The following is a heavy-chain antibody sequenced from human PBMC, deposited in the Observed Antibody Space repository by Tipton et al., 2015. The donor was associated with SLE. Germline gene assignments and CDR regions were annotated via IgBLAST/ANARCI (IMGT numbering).Heavy chain of an antibody. V-gene: IGHV1-69*01. CDR2: IIPIFGTT. CDR3: ARGGDWGSPMERLDAFDI. D-gene: IGHD7-27*01. J-gene: IGHJ3*02. Sequence: QVQLVQSGAEVKKPGSSVKVSCKASGGTFSSYAISWVRQAPGQGLEWMGGIIPIFGTTNYAQKFQGRVTITADESTSTAYMELSSLRSEDTAVYYCARGGDWGSPMERLDAFDIWGQGTMVTVSS. CDR1: GGTFSSYA.